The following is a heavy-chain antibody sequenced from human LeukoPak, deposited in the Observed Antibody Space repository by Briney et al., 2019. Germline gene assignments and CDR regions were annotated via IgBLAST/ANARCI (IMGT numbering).Heavy chain of an antibody. CDR3: ARDRDYDSTAFDI. CDR2: IYHSGST. V-gene: IGHV4-4*02. Sequence: SGTLSLTCAVSGGSISSSNWWSWVRPPPGKGLEWIGEIYHSGSTNYNPSLKSQVTISVDKSKNQFSLKLSSVTAADTAVYYCARDRDYDSTAFDIWGQGTMVTVSS. J-gene: IGHJ3*02. D-gene: IGHD3-22*01. CDR1: GGSISSSNW.